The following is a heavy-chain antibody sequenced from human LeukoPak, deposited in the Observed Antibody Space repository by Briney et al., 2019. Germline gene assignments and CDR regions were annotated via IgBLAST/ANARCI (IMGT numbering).Heavy chain of an antibody. CDR1: GGSISSGSYY. V-gene: IGHV4-61*02. CDR3: ARVGVRATTVDY. J-gene: IGHJ4*02. Sequence: PSETLSLTCTVSGGSISSGSYYWRWIRQPAGKGLEWIGRIYTNGHTNYDPSLKSRVTISADTSKNQFSLNLSSVTAADTAVYYCARVGVRATTVDYWGQGTLVTVSS. D-gene: IGHD1-26*01. CDR2: IYTNGHT.